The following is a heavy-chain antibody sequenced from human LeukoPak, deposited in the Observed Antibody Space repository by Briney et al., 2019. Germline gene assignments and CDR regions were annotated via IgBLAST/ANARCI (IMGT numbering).Heavy chain of an antibody. Sequence: GGSLRLSCAASGFTFSSYSMNWVRQAPGKGLEWVSYISSSSSTIYYADSVKGRFTISRDNAENSLYLQMNSLRAEDTAVYYCARETRGTVGSYWGRGTLVTVSS. J-gene: IGHJ4*02. CDR3: ARETRGTVGSY. CDR2: ISSSSSTI. D-gene: IGHD4-23*01. V-gene: IGHV3-48*04. CDR1: GFTFSSYS.